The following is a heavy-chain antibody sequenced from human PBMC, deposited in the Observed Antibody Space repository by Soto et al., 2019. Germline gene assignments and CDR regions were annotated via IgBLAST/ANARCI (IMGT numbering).Heavy chain of an antibody. Sequence: QVQLVQSGAEVKKPGSSVKVSCKASGGSLRNYGISWVRQAPGQGLEWMGAIIPVFGTPKYAQKFQDRVTILADDSTNTVYMEVRSMTSEDTAVYYCARGDATKIVVTTYYALDVWGQGTTVTVSS. J-gene: IGHJ6*02. CDR1: GGSLRNYG. V-gene: IGHV1-69*12. CDR3: ARGDATKIVVTTYYALDV. CDR2: IIPVFGTP. D-gene: IGHD3-22*01.